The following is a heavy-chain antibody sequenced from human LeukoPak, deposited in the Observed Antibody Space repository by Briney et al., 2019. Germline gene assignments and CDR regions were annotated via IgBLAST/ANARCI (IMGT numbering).Heavy chain of an antibody. D-gene: IGHD2-15*01. CDR1: GGSISTYY. CDR3: ARGSYCSGGTCMFDY. J-gene: IGHJ4*02. CDR2: IYQSGST. Sequence: SETLSLTCTVSGGSISTYYWNWIRQPPGKGLEWIGHIYQSGSTNYNPSLKSRVTISVDTSKNEFSLKLSSVTAADTAVYFCARGSYCSGGTCMFDYWGQGTLDTVSS. V-gene: IGHV4-59*01.